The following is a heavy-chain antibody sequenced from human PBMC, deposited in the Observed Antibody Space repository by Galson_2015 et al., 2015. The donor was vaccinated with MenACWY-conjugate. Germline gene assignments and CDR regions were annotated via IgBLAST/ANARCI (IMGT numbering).Heavy chain of an antibody. D-gene: IGHD3-16*01. CDR2: ISSSSSYI. CDR3: AREGYGYYFDY. CDR1: GFTFSSYR. J-gene: IGHJ4*02. Sequence: SLRLSCAASGFTFSSYRMNWVRQAPGKGLEWVSSISSSSSYIYYADSVKGRFTISRDNAKNSLYLQMNSLGAEDTAVYYCAREGYGYYFDYWGQGTLVTVSS. V-gene: IGHV3-21*01.